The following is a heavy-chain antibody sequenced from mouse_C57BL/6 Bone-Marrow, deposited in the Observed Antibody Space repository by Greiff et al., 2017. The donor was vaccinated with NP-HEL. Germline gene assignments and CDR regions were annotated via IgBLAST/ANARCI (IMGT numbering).Heavy chain of an antibody. Sequence: VQLQESGPELVKPGASVKLSCKASGYTFTSYDLNWVKQRPGQGLEWIGWIYPRDGSTKYNEKFKGKATLTVDTSSSTAYMELHSLTSEDSAVYFCARYYGSSYDWYFDVWGTGTTVTVSS. D-gene: IGHD1-1*01. CDR2: IYPRDGST. CDR3: ARYYGSSYDWYFDV. CDR1: GYTFTSYD. J-gene: IGHJ1*03. V-gene: IGHV1-85*01.